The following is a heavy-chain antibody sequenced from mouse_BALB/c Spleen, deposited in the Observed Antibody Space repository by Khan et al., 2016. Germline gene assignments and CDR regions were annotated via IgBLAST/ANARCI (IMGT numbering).Heavy chain of an antibody. D-gene: IGHD2-3*01. CDR1: GFTFSSYG. CDR3: ARDRWLLPFMDY. V-gene: IGHV5-6-3*01. CDR2: INSNGGST. Sequence: EVELVESGGGLVQPGGSLKLSCAASGFTFSSYGMSWVRQTPDKRLELVATINSNGGSTYYPDSVKGRFTISRDTAKNTLYLQMSSLKSEDTAMYYCARDRWLLPFMDYWGQGTSVTVSS. J-gene: IGHJ4*01.